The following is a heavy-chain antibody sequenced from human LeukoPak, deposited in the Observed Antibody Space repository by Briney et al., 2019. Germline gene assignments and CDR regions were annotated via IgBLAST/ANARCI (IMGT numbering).Heavy chain of an antibody. Sequence: GGTLRLSCAASGFTFSSYGMSWVRQAPGKGLEWVSAISGSGGSTYYADSVKGRFTISRDNSKNTLYLQMNSLRSEDTAVYYCAKDYCSGGSCYPFDYWGQGTLVTVSS. D-gene: IGHD2-15*01. CDR1: GFTFSSYG. V-gene: IGHV3-23*01. CDR2: ISGSGGST. J-gene: IGHJ4*02. CDR3: AKDYCSGGSCYPFDY.